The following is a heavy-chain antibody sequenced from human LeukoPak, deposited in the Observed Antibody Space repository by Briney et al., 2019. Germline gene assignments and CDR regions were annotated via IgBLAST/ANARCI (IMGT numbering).Heavy chain of an antibody. J-gene: IGHJ5*02. D-gene: IGHD3-10*01. V-gene: IGHV1-69*13. CDR1: GGTFSSYA. Sequence: SVKVSCKASGGTFSSYAISWVRQAPGQGLEWMGGIIPIFGTANYAQKFQGRVTITADESTSTAYMGLSSLRSEDTAVYYCARDEPPLWFGEAPSFDPWGQGTLVTVSS. CDR3: ARDEPPLWFGEAPSFDP. CDR2: IIPIFGTA.